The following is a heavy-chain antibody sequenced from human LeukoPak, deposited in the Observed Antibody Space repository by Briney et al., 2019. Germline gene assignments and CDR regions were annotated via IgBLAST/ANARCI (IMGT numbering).Heavy chain of an antibody. CDR3: TRRLMTTVNDY. V-gene: IGHV3-73*01. CDR2: IRSKANDHAT. CDR1: GFTFSGSA. D-gene: IGHD4-17*01. J-gene: IGHJ4*02. Sequence: GGSLRLSCAASGFTFSGSAMHWVRQSPGRGLEWVGRIRSKANDHATAYAASVRGRFTISRDDSKNTAYLQMNSLKTEDTAVYYCTRRLMTTVNDYWGQGTLVTVSS.